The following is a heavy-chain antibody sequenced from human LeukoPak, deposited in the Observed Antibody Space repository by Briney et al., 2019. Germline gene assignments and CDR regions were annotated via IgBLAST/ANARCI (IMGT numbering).Heavy chain of an antibody. CDR3: ARDYYDSSGSDAFDI. D-gene: IGHD3-22*01. CDR1: GYSFTNYW. V-gene: IGHV5-10-1*01. J-gene: IGHJ3*02. Sequence: GESLKISCKGSGYSFTNYWISWVRQMPGKGLEWMGKIDPSDSYANYSPSFQGHVTISADKSITTAYLQWGSLNASDTAMYYCARDYYDSSGSDAFDISGPGTMVTVYS. CDR2: IDPSDSYA.